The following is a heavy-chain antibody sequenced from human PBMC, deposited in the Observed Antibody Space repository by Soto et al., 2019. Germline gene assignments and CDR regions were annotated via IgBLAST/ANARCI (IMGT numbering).Heavy chain of an antibody. CDR3: AREAESVVGASYLYFYGMDV. V-gene: IGHV3-30-3*01. CDR1: GFTFNNYA. J-gene: IGHJ6*02. D-gene: IGHD1-26*01. Sequence: VQLVESGGGVVQPGKSLRLSCAASGFTFNNYAMHWVRQAPGKGLEWLALISHDGSNRYFADSVKGRFTISRDNSKSTLYLQINSLRAEDTAVYFCAREAESVVGASYLYFYGMDVWGQGTTVAVSS. CDR2: ISHDGSNR.